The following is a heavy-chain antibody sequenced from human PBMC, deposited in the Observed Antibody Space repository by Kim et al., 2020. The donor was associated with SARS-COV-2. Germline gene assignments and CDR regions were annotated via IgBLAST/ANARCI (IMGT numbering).Heavy chain of an antibody. CDR3: ARVDGYDFDH. CDR1: GGSISSGGYS. CDR2: IYYSGTT. D-gene: IGHD5-12*01. J-gene: IGHJ1*01. Sequence: SETLSLTCAVSGGSISSGGYSWSWIRQPPGKGLEWIAYIYYSGTTYYNPSLKSRVTVSVDRSKNQFSLNVTSVTAADTAVYYCARVDGYDFDHWVQGTL. V-gene: IGHV4-30-2*01.